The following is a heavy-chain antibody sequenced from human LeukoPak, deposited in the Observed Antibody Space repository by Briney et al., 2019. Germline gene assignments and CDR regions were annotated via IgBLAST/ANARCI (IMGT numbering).Heavy chain of an antibody. CDR3: VTTSVTHTRDP. CDR2: INPHSRAT. J-gene: IGHJ5*02. Sequence: ASVKVSCKTSGNDFSDFYFNWVRQAPARGLEWVGWINPHSRATHYAQRFRGRVTVEASITTGYMELNSLTSDDTAVYYCVTTSVTHTRDPWGQGTLVTVSS. CDR1: GNDFSDFY. V-gene: IGHV1-2*02. D-gene: IGHD5/OR15-5a*01.